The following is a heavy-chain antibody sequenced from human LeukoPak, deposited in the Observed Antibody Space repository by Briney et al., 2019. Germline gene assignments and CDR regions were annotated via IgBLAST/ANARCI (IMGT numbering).Heavy chain of an antibody. CDR1: GFTFSSYS. V-gene: IGHV3-21*01. J-gene: IGHJ4*02. D-gene: IGHD4-23*01. CDR2: ISSSSSYI. Sequence: PGGSLRLSCAASGFTFSSYSMNWVRQAPGKGLEWVSSISSSSSYIYYADSVKGRFTISRDNAKNSLYLQMNSLRAEDTAVYYCARATNPRYGGNSFDYWGQGTLVTVSS. CDR3: ARATNPRYGGNSFDY.